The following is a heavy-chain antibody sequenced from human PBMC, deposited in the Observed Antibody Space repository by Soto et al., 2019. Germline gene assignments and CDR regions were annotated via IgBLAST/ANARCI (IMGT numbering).Heavy chain of an antibody. CDR1: GFTFSSYW. J-gene: IGHJ4*02. V-gene: IGHV3-74*01. D-gene: IGHD6-19*01. CDR3: AKEGEYSSGWDNFDY. Sequence: PGGSLRLSCAASGFTFSSYWMHWVRQAPGKGLVWVSRINSDGSSTSYADSVKGRFTISRDNAKNTLYLQMNSLRAEDTAVYYCAKEGEYSSGWDNFDYWGQGTLVTVSS. CDR2: INSDGSST.